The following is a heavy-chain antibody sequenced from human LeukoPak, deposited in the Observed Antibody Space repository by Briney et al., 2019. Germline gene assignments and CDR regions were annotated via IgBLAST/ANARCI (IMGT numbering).Heavy chain of an antibody. CDR3: ARLKYSSGWYPFDY. CDR2: IYYTSNT. Sequence: SETLSLTCTVSGGSISSYYWSWIRQPPGKGLEWIGYIYYTSNTNYNPSLNSRVTISLDTSKNQFSLKLSSVTAADTAVYYCARLKYSSGWYPFDYWGQGILVTVSS. CDR1: GGSISSYY. J-gene: IGHJ4*02. D-gene: IGHD6-19*01. V-gene: IGHV4-59*08.